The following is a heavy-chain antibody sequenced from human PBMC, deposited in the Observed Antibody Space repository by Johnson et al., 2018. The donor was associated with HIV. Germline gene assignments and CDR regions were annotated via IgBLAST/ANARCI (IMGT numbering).Heavy chain of an antibody. D-gene: IGHD3-10*01. J-gene: IGHJ3*02. CDR2: ISYDGSNK. V-gene: IGHV3-30-3*01. CDR1: GFTFSDYA. CDR3: ARPIARGASDI. Sequence: QVQLVESGGNVVQPGRSLRLSCAASGFTFSDYAMHWVRQAPGKGLEWVAVISYDGSNKYYADSVRGRFTISRDNAKNSLYLQMNSLRAEDTAVYYCARPIARGASDIWGQGTMVTVSS.